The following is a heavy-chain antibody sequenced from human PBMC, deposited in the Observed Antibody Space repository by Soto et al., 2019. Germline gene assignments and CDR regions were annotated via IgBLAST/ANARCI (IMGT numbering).Heavy chain of an antibody. D-gene: IGHD1-1*01. J-gene: IGHJ5*02. CDR1: GASISGYY. Sequence: SETLSLTCTVSGASISGYYWSWIRKSAGKGLEWIGRIYATGTTNYNPSLKSRVMMSVDTSQKQFSLKLRSVTAADTSVYYCVRDGTKTLRDWFDPWGQGISVTVSS. CDR2: IYATGTT. CDR3: VRDGTKTLRDWFDP. V-gene: IGHV4-4*07.